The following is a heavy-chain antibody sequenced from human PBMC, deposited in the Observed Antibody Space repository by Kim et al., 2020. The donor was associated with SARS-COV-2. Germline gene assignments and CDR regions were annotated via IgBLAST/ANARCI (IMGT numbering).Heavy chain of an antibody. CDR2: GVNT. J-gene: IGHJ4*02. Sequence: GVNTYYADSVKGRFTISRDNSKNTLSVQMNSLRAEDTAVYYCAKGRTVDYWGQGTLVTVSS. V-gene: IGHV3-23*01. CDR3: AKGRTVDY.